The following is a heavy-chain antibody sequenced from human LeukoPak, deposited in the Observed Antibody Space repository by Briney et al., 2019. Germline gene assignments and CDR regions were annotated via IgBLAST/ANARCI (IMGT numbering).Heavy chain of an antibody. CDR3: AGEARGSYYFDN. CDR1: GFTFSSYA. CDR2: INQGGSEK. D-gene: IGHD1-1*01. V-gene: IGHV3-7*01. Sequence: PGGSLRLSCAASGFTFSSYAMSWVRQAPGKGLEWVANINQGGSEKYYVDSVKGRFTISRDNAKNSVYLQMDSLRAEDTAVYYCAGEARGSYYFDNWGQGTLVTVSS. J-gene: IGHJ4*02.